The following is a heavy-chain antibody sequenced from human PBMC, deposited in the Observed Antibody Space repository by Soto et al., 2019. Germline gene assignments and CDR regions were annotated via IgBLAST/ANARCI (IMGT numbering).Heavy chain of an antibody. CDR2: ISYSGST. CDR1: GGSIGSSSYY. CDR3: SRSPGVLRFLEWLLGCFDL. Sequence: SETLSLTCTVSGGSIGSSSYYWGWIRQPPGKGLEWIGSISYSGSTFYNPSLKSRVTIYVDTSKNQFSLELSSVTAADTAVYYCSRSPGVLRFLEWLLGCFDLWGQGTLVTVSS. V-gene: IGHV4-39*01. D-gene: IGHD3-3*01. J-gene: IGHJ5*02.